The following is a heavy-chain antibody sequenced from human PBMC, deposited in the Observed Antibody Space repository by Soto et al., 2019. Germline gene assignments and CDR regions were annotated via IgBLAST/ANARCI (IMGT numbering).Heavy chain of an antibody. J-gene: IGHJ5*02. CDR1: GFTFSSYA. D-gene: IGHD6-6*01. V-gene: IGHV3-23*01. CDR3: AKGCYSSSFLNPYNWFDP. CDR2: ISGSGGST. Sequence: GGSLRLSCAASGFTFSSYAMSWVRQAPGKGLEWVSAISGSGGSTYYADSVKGRFTISRHNSKNTLYLQMNSLRAEDTAVYYCAKGCYSSSFLNPYNWFDPWGQGTLVTVSS.